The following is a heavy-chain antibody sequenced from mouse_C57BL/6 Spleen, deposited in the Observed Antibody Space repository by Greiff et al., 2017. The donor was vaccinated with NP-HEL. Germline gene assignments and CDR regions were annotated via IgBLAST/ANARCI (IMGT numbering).Heavy chain of an antibody. V-gene: IGHV1-69*01. J-gene: IGHJ2*01. CDR1: GYTFTSYW. CDR2: IDPSDSYT. Sequence: QVQLQQPGAELVMPGASVKLSCKASGYTFTSYWMHWVKQRPGQGLEWIGEIDPSDSYTNYNQKFKGKSTLTVDKSSSTAYMQLSSLTSEDSAVYYCARGDYYGSSSYFDYWGQGTTRTVSS. D-gene: IGHD1-1*01. CDR3: ARGDYYGSSSYFDY.